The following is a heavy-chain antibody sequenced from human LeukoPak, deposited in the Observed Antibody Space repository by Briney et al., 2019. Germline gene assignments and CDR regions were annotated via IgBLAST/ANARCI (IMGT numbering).Heavy chain of an antibody. J-gene: IGHJ4*02. V-gene: IGHV4-31*03. Sequence: PSETLSLTCTVSGGSISSGGYYWSWIRQHPGKGLEWIGYIYYSGSTYYNPSLKSRVTISVDTSKNQFSLKLSSVTAADTAVYYCARVGTHAYGLALDYWGQGTLVTVSS. CDR2: IYYSGST. CDR3: ARVGTHAYGLALDY. CDR1: GGSISSGGYY. D-gene: IGHD4-17*01.